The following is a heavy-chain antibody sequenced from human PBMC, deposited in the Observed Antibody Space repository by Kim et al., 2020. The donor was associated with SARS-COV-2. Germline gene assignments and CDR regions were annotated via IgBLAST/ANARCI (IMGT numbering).Heavy chain of an antibody. V-gene: IGHV3-23*01. J-gene: IGHJ4*02. CDR3: AKTSHCSSTSCYWGAGDY. CDR1: GFTFSSYA. CDR2: ISGSGGST. Sequence: GGSLRLSCAASGFTFSSYAMSWVRQAPGKGLEWVSAISGSGGSTYYADSVKGRFTISRDNSKNTLYLQMNSLRAEDTAVYYCAKTSHCSSTSCYWGAGDYWGQGTLVTVSS. D-gene: IGHD2-2*01.